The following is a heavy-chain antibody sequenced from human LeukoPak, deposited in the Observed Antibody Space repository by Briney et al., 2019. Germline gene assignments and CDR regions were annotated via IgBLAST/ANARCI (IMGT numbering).Heavy chain of an antibody. CDR2: IYHSGST. CDR3: ARAGNQLLWADY. D-gene: IGHD2-2*01. V-gene: IGHV4-38-2*01. Sequence: SETLSLTCAVSGYSISSGYYWGWIRQPPGKGLEWIGSIYHSGSTYYNPSLKSRVTISVDTSKNQFSLNLSSVTAADTAVYHCARAGNQLLWADYWGQGTLVTVSS. CDR1: GYSISSGYY. J-gene: IGHJ4*02.